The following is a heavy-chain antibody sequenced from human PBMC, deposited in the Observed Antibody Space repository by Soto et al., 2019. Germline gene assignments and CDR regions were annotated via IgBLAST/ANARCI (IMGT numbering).Heavy chain of an antibody. Sequence: EVQLVESAGGLVKPGGSLRLSCVASGFSFNEAWMNWVRQAPGEGLEWVGRIKTSAGGGATDYAAPVQGRFTISRDVSKNALYLHMNSLRTEDTAIYYCTTGSVEGIWGQGTTVTVSS. CDR2: IKTSAGGGAT. J-gene: IGHJ6*02. V-gene: IGHV3-15*07. CDR1: GFSFNEAW. D-gene: IGHD2-15*01. CDR3: TTGSVEGI.